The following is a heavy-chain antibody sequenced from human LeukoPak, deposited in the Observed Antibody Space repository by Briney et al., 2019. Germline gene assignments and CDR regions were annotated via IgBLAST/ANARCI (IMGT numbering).Heavy chain of an antibody. CDR1: GFTFSSYA. D-gene: IGHD1-26*01. V-gene: IGHV3-23*01. Sequence: GGSLTLSCAASGFTFSSYAMSWVRQAPGKGLEWVSVISGSGGSTSYADSVKGRFTISRDNSMNTLYLQMNSLRAEDTAVYYCAKQWELKFCYFDYWGQGTLVTVSS. CDR2: ISGSGGST. CDR3: AKQWELKFCYFDY. J-gene: IGHJ4*02.